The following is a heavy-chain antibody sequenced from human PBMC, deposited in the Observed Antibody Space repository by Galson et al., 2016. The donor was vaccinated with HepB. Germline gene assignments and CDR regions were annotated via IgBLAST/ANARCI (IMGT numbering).Heavy chain of an antibody. CDR2: ISTYSGDT. V-gene: IGHV1-18*01. D-gene: IGHD1-26*01. J-gene: IGHJ6*02. CDR1: GYTFNNYG. CDR3: AREQGVGYAMDV. Sequence: VKVSCKASGYTFNNYGVTWVRQAPGQGLEWMGWISTYSGDTYYAQNLQGRVTMTTDTSTSTAYMELRSLRSDDTAMYYCAREQGVGYAMDVWGQGTTVTVSS.